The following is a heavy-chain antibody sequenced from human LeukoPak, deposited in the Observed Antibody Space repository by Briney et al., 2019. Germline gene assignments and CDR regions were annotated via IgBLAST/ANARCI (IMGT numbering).Heavy chain of an antibody. CDR1: GYTFTSYD. J-gene: IGHJ3*02. Sequence: ASVKVSCKASGYTFTSYDINWVRQATGQGLEWMGWMNPNSGNTGYAQKFQGRVTMTRNTSISTAYMELSSLRSEDTAVYYCARGSPYYDFWSGYPYDAFDIWGQGTMVTVSS. CDR3: ARGSPYYDFWSGYPYDAFDI. CDR2: MNPNSGNT. D-gene: IGHD3-3*01. V-gene: IGHV1-8*01.